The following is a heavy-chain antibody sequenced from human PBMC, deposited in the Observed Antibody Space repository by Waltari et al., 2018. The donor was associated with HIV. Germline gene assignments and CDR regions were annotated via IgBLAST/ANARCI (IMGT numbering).Heavy chain of an antibody. V-gene: IGHV1-3*01. J-gene: IGHJ4*02. CDR2: IDAGNGNS. Sequence: QVQLVQSGAEVKKPGASVKVSCKTSGYTFTNYAMHWVRQAPGQRLEWMGWIDAGNGNSKYSQNFQGRVTITRDTSASTAYMELSSLRSEDTAMYYCARVLPGTMGLDYWGQGTMVTVSS. D-gene: IGHD1-1*01. CDR3: ARVLPGTMGLDY. CDR1: GYTFTNYA.